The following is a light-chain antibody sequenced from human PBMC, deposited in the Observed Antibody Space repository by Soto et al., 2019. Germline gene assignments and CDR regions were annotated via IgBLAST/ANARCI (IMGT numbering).Light chain of an antibody. CDR3: QQRSNWLFT. V-gene: IGKV3-11*01. CDR1: PSVSSD. J-gene: IGKJ3*01. Sequence: EIVLTQSPATLSLSPGERATLACRASPSVSSDLAWYQQKPGQAPRLLIYDAYNRATGIPARFSGSGSGTDFTLTSSSLEPEDFAVYYCQQRSNWLFTFGPGTKVDIK. CDR2: DAY.